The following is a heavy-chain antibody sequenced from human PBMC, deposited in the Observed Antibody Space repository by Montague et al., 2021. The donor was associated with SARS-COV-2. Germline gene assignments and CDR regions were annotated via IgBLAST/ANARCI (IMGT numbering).Heavy chain of an antibody. CDR2: IFPRGSA. V-gene: IGHV4-59*01. J-gene: IGHJ6*02. CDR1: GGSITSFY. Sequence: SETLSLTCTVSGGSITSFYWSWIRQSPGEGLEWIGDIFPRGSANYNPALKSRVTISVDTSQNLISLQMRSVTAGDTAVYHCARERRPTHGVLGWGVPRDYRYCCAMDVWGQGTTVIVSS. CDR3: ARERRPTHGVLGWGVPRDYRYCCAMDV. D-gene: IGHD3-3*01.